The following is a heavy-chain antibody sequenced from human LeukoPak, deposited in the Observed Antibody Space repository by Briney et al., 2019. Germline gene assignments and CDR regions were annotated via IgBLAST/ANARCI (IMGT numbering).Heavy chain of an antibody. J-gene: IGHJ6*04. CDR3: ARMDGRYSPYYYGMDV. Sequence: GESLKISCKGSGYSFTSYWIGWVRQMPGKGLEWMGIIYPGDSDTRYSPSFQGQVTISADKSISTAYLQWSSLKASDTAMYYRARMDGRYSPYYYGMDVWGKGTTVTVSS. D-gene: IGHD1-1*01. CDR1: GYSFTSYW. CDR2: IYPGDSDT. V-gene: IGHV5-51*01.